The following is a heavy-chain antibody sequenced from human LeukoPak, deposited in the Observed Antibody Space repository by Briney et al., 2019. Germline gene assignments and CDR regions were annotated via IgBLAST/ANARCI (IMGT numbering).Heavy chain of an antibody. D-gene: IGHD3-3*01. CDR3: ARGLSPYYDFWSGYFRPPYYFDH. V-gene: IGHV1-8*01. CDR2: MNPNSGNT. Sequence: ASVNVSCKASGYTFTSYDINWVRQATGQGLEWMGWMNPNSGNTGYAQKFHGRVTMTRNTSISTAYMELSSLRSEDTAVYYCARGLSPYYDFWSGYFRPPYYFDHWGQGTLVTVSS. J-gene: IGHJ4*02. CDR1: GYTFTSYD.